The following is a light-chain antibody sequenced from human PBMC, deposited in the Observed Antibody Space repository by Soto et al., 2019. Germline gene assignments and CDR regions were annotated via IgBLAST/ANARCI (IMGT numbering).Light chain of an antibody. CDR2: EVS. Sequence: QSALTQPASVFGSPGQSITFSCTGTRSDVGGYNFVSWYQQHPGKAPKLMVYEVSSRPSGVSNRFSGSKSGNTASLTISGLQPEDEADYYCSSYTTSTTVVFGTGTKVTVL. J-gene: IGLJ1*01. CDR3: SSYTTSTTVV. CDR1: RSDVGGYNF. V-gene: IGLV2-14*03.